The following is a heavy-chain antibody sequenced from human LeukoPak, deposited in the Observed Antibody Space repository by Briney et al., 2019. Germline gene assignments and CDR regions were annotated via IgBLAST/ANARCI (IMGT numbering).Heavy chain of an antibody. D-gene: IGHD1-26*01. V-gene: IGHV5-51*01. CDR1: GYSFTSYW. CDR3: ARRKRQWELLDYFDY. CDR2: IYPGDSDT. J-gene: IGHJ4*02. Sequence: GESLKTSCKGSGYSFTSYWIGWVRQMPGKGLEWMGIIYPGDSDTRYSPSFQGQVTISADKSISTAYLQWSSLKASDTAMYYCARRKRQWELLDYFDYWGQGTLVTVSS.